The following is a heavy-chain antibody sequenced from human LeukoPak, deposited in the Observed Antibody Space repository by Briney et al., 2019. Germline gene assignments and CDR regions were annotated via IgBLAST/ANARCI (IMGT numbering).Heavy chain of an antibody. CDR1: GGSISNYY. CDR3: ARDHDYGDFSFGY. V-gene: IGHV4-59*01. Sequence: PSETLSLTCTVSGGSISNYYWSWLRQPPGKGLEWIGYIYYSGSTNYNPSLKSRVSFSVDTSKNQFSLKLNAVTAAGTAVYYCARDHDYGDFSFGYWGQGTLVTVSS. J-gene: IGHJ4*02. CDR2: IYYSGST. D-gene: IGHD4-17*01.